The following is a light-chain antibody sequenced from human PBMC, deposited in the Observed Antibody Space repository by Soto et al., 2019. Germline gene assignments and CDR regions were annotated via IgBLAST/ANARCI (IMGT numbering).Light chain of an antibody. J-gene: IGKJ3*01. CDR3: QQYGSSLFT. V-gene: IGKV3-20*01. CDR1: QSVSSNY. Sequence: EIVLTQSPGTLSLSPGERATLSCRASQSVSSNYLAWFQQKPGQAPRLLIYGASSRATGIPARFSGSGSGTDFTLTISRLEPEYFAVYYGQQYGSSLFTFGPGTKVDIK. CDR2: GAS.